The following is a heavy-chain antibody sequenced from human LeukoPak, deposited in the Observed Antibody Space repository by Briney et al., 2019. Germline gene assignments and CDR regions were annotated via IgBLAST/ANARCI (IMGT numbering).Heavy chain of an antibody. CDR1: GGPFSGYY. CDR2: INHSGST. V-gene: IGHV4-34*01. Sequence: SETLSLTCAVYGGPFSGYYWSWIRQPPGKGLEWIGEINHSGSTNYNPSLKSRVTISVDTSKNQFSLKLSSVTAADTAVYYCASFDGNINLYGVFEYWGQGTLVTVSS. J-gene: IGHJ4*02. CDR3: ASFDGNINLYGVFEY. D-gene: IGHD3-9*01.